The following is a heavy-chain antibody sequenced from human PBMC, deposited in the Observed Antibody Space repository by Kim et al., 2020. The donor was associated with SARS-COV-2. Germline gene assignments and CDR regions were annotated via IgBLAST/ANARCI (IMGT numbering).Heavy chain of an antibody. CDR2: ISYSGGYT. D-gene: IGHD6-6*01. J-gene: IGHJ4*02. CDR3: AKVGAPGVSSSSVRYFDY. Sequence: GGSLRLSCAASGFTFSTYAMTWVRQAPGKGLEWVSAISYSGGYTYYADSVEGQFTISRDNSKNTLYLQMNSLRVEDTAVYYCAKVGAPGVSSSSVRYFDYWGQGTLVTVSS. V-gene: IGHV3-23*01. CDR1: GFTFSTYA.